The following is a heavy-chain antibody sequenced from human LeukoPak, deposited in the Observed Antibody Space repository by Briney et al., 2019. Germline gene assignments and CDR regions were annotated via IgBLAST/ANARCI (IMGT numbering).Heavy chain of an antibody. D-gene: IGHD6-19*01. CDR1: GFAVSSKD. Sequence: GGSLRLSCAASGFAVSSKDMSWVRQAPGQGLEWVAVIHSYGSTFYADSVKGRFTIPRDNSKSTLYLQMNSLRAEDTAVYYCARQAVAGTRASWFDLWGQGTLVTVSS. J-gene: IGHJ5*02. CDR2: IHSYGST. V-gene: IGHV3-66*04. CDR3: ARQAVAGTRASWFDL.